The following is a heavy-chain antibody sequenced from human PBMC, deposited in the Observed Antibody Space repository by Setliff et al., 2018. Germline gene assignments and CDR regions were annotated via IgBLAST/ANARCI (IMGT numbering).Heavy chain of an antibody. CDR2: ILHSGNI. Sequence: PSETLSLTCAVYGGSFSGYYWSWIRQPPGKRLEWIGEILHSGNINYNPSLKSRVTISMDTSKNQFSLKVNSVTAADTAVYYCARAQWLDPPGYYYMDVWAKGTTVTVSS. V-gene: IGHV4-34*12. J-gene: IGHJ6*03. CDR1: GGSFSGYY. CDR3: ARAQWLDPPGYYYMDV. D-gene: IGHD6-19*01.